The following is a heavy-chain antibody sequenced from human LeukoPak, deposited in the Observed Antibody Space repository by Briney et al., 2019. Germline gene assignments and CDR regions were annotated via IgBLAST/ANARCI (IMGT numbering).Heavy chain of an antibody. V-gene: IGHV4-34*01. Sequence: PGGSLRLSCAASGFTFSSYSMNWIRQPPGKGLEWIGEINHSGSTNYNPSLKSRVTISVDTSKNQFSLKLSSVTAADTAVYYCARGAQWNLLRPFDYWGQGTLVTVSS. CDR2: INHSGST. D-gene: IGHD1-26*01. CDR3: ARGAQWNLLRPFDY. CDR1: GFTFSSYS. J-gene: IGHJ4*02.